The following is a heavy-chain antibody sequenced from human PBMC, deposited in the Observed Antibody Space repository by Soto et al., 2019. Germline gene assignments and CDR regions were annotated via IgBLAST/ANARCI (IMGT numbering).Heavy chain of an antibody. CDR2: MNPNSGNT. D-gene: IGHD3-16*01. Sequence: QVQLVQSGAEVKKPGASVKVSCKASGYTFTSYDINWVRQATGQGLEWMGWMNPNSGNTGYAQKFQGRVTMTRNTXXXTAXXXXXXXXXEDTAVYYCAREGVRGMDVWGQGTTVTVSS. CDR3: AREGVRGMDV. J-gene: IGHJ6*02. CDR1: GYTFTSYD. V-gene: IGHV1-8*01.